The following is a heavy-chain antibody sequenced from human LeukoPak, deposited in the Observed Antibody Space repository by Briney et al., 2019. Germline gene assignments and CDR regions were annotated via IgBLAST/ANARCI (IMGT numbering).Heavy chain of an antibody. CDR2: IGTGGDT. D-gene: IGHD3-10*01. CDR3: AKDLEREWFGDFMGAFDI. CDR1: GFTFSNYD. J-gene: IGHJ3*02. V-gene: IGHV3-13*01. Sequence: PGGSLRLSCAASGFTFSNYDMHWVRQPTGKGLEWVSGIGTGGDTYYPGSVKGRFTISRDNSKNTMYLQMNSLRAEDTAVYYCAKDLEREWFGDFMGAFDIWGQGTMVTVSS.